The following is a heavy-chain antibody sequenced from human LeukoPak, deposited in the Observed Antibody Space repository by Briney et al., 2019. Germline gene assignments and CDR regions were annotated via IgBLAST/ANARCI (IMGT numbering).Heavy chain of an antibody. D-gene: IGHD3-10*01. CDR2: IYTSGST. V-gene: IGHV4-61*02. J-gene: IGHJ4*02. Sequence: SETLSLTCTVSGGSISSGSYYWSWIRQPAGKGLEWIGRIYTSGSTNYNPSLKSRVTISVDTSKNQFPLKLSSVTAADTAVYYCARGGGVIIIRPFDYWGQGTRVTVSS. CDR1: GGSISSGSYY. CDR3: ARGGGVIIIRPFDY.